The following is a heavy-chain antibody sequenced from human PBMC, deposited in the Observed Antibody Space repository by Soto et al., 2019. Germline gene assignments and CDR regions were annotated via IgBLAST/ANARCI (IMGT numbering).Heavy chain of an antibody. CDR1: GFPFVNCG. J-gene: IGHJ4*02. D-gene: IGHD6-19*01. CDR3: ARPRSHWLARDS. CDR2: ISSGSAYT. Sequence: YXRLACTSSGFPFVNCGLTWVRQAPVKGLEGVSFISSGSAYTYVADSVKCRFTISRDNARDSGFLEMNSLRDEDTGIYYCARPRSHWLARDSWGQGTLVTVSS. V-gene: IGHV3-21*04.